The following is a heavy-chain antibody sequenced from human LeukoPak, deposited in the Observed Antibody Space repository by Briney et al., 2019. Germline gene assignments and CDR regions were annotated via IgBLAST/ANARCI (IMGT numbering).Heavy chain of an antibody. Sequence: SETLSLTCTVSGGSISSSSYYWSWIRQPPGKGLEWIGYIYYSGSTNYKPSLKSRVTISVETSKNQFSLKLRSVTAADTAVYYCARVTGYMIEDYFDYWGQGTLVTVSS. CDR2: IYYSGST. D-gene: IGHD3-22*01. V-gene: IGHV4-61*01. J-gene: IGHJ4*02. CDR1: GGSISSSSYY. CDR3: ARVTGYMIEDYFDY.